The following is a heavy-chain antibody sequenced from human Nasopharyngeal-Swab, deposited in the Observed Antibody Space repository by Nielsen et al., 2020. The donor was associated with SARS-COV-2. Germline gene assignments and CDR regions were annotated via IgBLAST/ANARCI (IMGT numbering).Heavy chain of an antibody. V-gene: IGHV4-39*01. CDR2: IYYSGST. CDR3: ERLLEFMSEYSSFRFDP. CDR1: GGSISSSSYY. Sequence: SETLSLTCTVSGGSISSSSYYWGWIRQPPWKGLEWIGSIYYSGSTYSNPSLKSRVTISVTTSKNQFSLKMGSVTAADTAVYYCERLLEFMSEYSSFRFDPWGQGTMVTVSS. J-gene: IGHJ5*02. D-gene: IGHD6-6*01.